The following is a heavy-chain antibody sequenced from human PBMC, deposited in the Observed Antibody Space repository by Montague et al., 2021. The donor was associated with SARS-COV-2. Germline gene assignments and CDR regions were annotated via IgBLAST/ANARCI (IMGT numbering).Heavy chain of an antibody. D-gene: IGHD5-12*01. CDR2: VYNSGTA. V-gene: IGHV4-59*01. J-gene: IGHJ5*02. Sequence: SETLSLTCTVSRASISTYYWSWIRQPPGRGLEWIGYVYNSGTATYNPSLHSRVTMSVDTSKSQFSLQLSSVSAADTAIYYCVRGSIRCRSNWFDPWGQGTLVAVSS. CDR3: VRGSIRCRSNWFDP. CDR1: RASISTYY.